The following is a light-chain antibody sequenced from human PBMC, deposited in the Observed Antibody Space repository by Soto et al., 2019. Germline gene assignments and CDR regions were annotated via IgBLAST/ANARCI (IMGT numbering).Light chain of an antibody. Sequence: IVLTQSPVTVSFSKGERATLSCRASQSVSSYLAWYQQKPGQAPRLLIDDASNRATGIPARFSGSGSGTDFTLTISSLEPEDFALYYCQQRSNWPRTFGQRTKVDI. V-gene: IGKV3-11*01. CDR3: QQRSNWPRT. CDR1: QSVSSY. CDR2: DAS. J-gene: IGKJ1*01.